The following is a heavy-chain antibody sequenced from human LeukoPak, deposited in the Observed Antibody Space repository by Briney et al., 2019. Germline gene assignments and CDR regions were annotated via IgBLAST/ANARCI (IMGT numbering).Heavy chain of an antibody. D-gene: IGHD3-16*01. CDR1: GITFSRFW. J-gene: IGHJ4*02. CDR2: INQDGSEK. Sequence: QAGGSLRLSCAASGITFSRFWMSWVCQAPGKGLQWVANINQDGSEKHYVNSVKGRFTISRDNAENSLYLQMNSLRAEDTAVYYCASGGHLDYWGQGALVTVAS. CDR3: ASGGHLDY. V-gene: IGHV3-7*03.